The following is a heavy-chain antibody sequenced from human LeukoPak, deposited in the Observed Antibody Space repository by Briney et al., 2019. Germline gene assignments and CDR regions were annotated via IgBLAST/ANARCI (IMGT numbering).Heavy chain of an antibody. CDR3: ATFRGGYNN. CDR1: GGSFSGYY. Sequence: SETLSLTCAVYGGSFSGYYWSWIRQPPGKGLEWIGEINHSGSTNYNPSLKSRVTISVDTSKNQFSLKLSSVTAADTAVYYCATFRGGYNNWGQGTLVTVSS. D-gene: IGHD5-12*01. V-gene: IGHV4-34*01. CDR2: INHSGST. J-gene: IGHJ4*02.